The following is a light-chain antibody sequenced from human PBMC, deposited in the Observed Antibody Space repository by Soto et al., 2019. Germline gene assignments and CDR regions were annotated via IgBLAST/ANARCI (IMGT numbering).Light chain of an antibody. J-gene: IGKJ1*01. Sequence: DVVRTQSPLSLPVTLGQPASISCRSSQSLVYSDGNTYLNWFQQRPGQSPRRLIYKVSNRDPGVQDRFSGSGSGTDFTLKISRVEAEDVGVCYCMQGTHWPWTFGQGTKVEIK. CDR2: KVS. CDR3: MQGTHWPWT. CDR1: QSLVYSDGNTY. V-gene: IGKV2-30*01.